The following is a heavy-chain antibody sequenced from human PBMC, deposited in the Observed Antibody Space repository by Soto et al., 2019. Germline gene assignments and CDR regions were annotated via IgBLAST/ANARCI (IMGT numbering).Heavy chain of an antibody. CDR1: GFTFSRYW. D-gene: IGHD2-21*02. CDR3: VAGYCGGGDSYSPFAFDI. CDR2: IKRDGSSI. J-gene: IGHJ3*02. V-gene: IGHV3-74*01. Sequence: AGSLRLSCAASGFTFSRYWMHWVRQVPGKGLVWVSAIKRDGSSISYEDSVKGRFTVSRDNAKNTVYLQMNSLRAEDTALYYCVAGYCGGGDSYSPFAFDIRGQGTMVTVPS.